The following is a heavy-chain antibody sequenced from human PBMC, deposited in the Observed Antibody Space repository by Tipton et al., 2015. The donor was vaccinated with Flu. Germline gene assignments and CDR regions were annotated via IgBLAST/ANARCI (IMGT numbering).Heavy chain of an antibody. CDR2: IKQDGSEK. Sequence: SLRLSCAASGFTFSSYWMSWVRQAPGKGLEWVANIKQDGSEKYYVDSVKGRFTISRDNAKNSLYLQMNSLRAEDTAVYYCAREVGSGESSNLYYYYYYMDVWGKGTTVTVSS. D-gene: IGHD1-26*01. CDR3: AREVGSGESSNLYYYYYYMDV. CDR1: GFTFSSYW. V-gene: IGHV3-7*01. J-gene: IGHJ6*03.